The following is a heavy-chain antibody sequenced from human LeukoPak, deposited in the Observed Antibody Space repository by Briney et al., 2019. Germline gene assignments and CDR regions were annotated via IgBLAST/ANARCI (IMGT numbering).Heavy chain of an antibody. V-gene: IGHV4-59*01. D-gene: IGHD6-19*01. Sequence: PSETLSLTCTVSGVSISSYYWSWIRQPPGKGLEWIGYIYYSGSTNYNPSLKSRVTISVDTSKNQFSLKLSSVTAADTAVYYCARGVTSSGWFGGAFDIWGQGTMVTVSS. J-gene: IGHJ3*02. CDR1: GVSISSYY. CDR2: IYYSGST. CDR3: ARGVTSSGWFGGAFDI.